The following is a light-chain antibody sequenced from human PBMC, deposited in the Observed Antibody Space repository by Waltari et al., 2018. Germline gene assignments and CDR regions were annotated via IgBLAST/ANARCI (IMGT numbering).Light chain of an antibody. V-gene: IGLV2-11*01. CDR2: DVN. Sequence: QSALTQPRSVSVSPGQSVTISCTGTSVDVGGFDLLSWYQQHPGKAPKLIIYDVNKRPSRVPDRFSGSKSGNTASLTIAGLQAEDETDYYCCSYAGTYTFVLFGGGTRLTVL. CDR3: CSYAGTYTFVL. J-gene: IGLJ2*01. CDR1: SVDVGGFDL.